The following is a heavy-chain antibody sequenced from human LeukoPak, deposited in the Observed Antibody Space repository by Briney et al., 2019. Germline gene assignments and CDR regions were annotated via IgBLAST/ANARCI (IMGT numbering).Heavy chain of an antibody. Sequence: GGSLRLSCAASGFTFSDYAMTWVRQAPGKGLEWVSVISGSGGSTYYADSVEGRFTISRDNSKNTLYLQMNSPRAEDTAVYYCAKRGYDSSGYYGYLDYWGQGILVTVSS. V-gene: IGHV3-23*01. J-gene: IGHJ4*02. CDR3: AKRGYDSSGYYGYLDY. CDR2: ISGSGGST. D-gene: IGHD3-22*01. CDR1: GFTFSDYA.